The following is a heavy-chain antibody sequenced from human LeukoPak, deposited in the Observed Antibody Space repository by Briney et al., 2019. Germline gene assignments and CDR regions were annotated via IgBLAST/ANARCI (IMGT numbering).Heavy chain of an antibody. CDR2: INHSGST. D-gene: IGHD2-2*01. CDR3: ARAECSSTCCYRGYFDL. V-gene: IGHV4-34*01. Sequence: PSETLSLTCAVYGGSFSGYYWSWIRQPPGKGLEWIGEINHSGSTNYNPSLKSRVTISVDTSKNQFSLKLSSVTAADTAVYYCARAECSSTCCYRGYFDLWGRGTLVTVSP. J-gene: IGHJ2*01. CDR1: GGSFSGYY.